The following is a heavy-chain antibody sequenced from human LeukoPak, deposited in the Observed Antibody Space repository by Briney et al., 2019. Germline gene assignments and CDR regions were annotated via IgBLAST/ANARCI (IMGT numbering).Heavy chain of an antibody. CDR1: GFTFSSYA. CDR2: ISSDGSNE. J-gene: IGHJ4*02. V-gene: IGHV3-30*04. CDR3: AREVEL. Sequence: GRSLRLSCAASGFTFSSYAMHWVRQAPGKGLEWMAIISSDGSNEYYADSVKGRFTISRDNSKNTLYLQMNSLRAEDTAVYYCAREVELWGQGTLVTVSS. D-gene: IGHD3-10*01.